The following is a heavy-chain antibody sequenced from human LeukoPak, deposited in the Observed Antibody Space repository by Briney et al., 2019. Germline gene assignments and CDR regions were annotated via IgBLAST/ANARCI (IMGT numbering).Heavy chain of an antibody. Sequence: GGSLRLSCAASGFTFSSYGIHWVRQAPGKGLEWVAFIRYDGTNKYYADSVKGRFTISRDNAKNTLYLQMNSLRAEDTAVYYCAREVGATDAFDIWGQGTMVTVSS. CDR1: GFTFSSYG. V-gene: IGHV3-30*02. CDR3: AREVGATDAFDI. J-gene: IGHJ3*02. D-gene: IGHD1-26*01. CDR2: IRYDGTNK.